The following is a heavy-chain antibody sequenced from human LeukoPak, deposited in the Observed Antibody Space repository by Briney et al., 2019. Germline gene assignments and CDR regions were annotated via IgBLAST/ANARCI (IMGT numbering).Heavy chain of an antibody. V-gene: IGHV3-23*01. CDR3: AKVGYDYVWGTFVYYFDY. J-gene: IGHJ4*02. D-gene: IGHD3-16*01. CDR2: ISGSGGTT. CDR1: GFTVSSNY. Sequence: GGSLRLSCAASGFTVSSNYMSWVRQAPGKGLEWVSKISGSGGTTYYADSVKGRFTISRDNSKNTLYLQMNSLRAEDTAVYYCAKVGYDYVWGTFVYYFDYWGQGTLVTVSS.